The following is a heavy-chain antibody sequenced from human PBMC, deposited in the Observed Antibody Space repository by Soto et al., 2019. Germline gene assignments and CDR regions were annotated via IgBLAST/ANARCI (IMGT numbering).Heavy chain of an antibody. D-gene: IGHD3-22*01. CDR2: ISSNGGST. J-gene: IGHJ4*02. V-gene: IGHV3-64D*06. Sequence: VGSLRLSCSASGFTFSSYAMHWVRQAPGKGLEYVSAISSNGGSTYYADSVKGRFTISRDNSKNTLYLQMSSLRAEDTAVYYCVKDSTPYSSGYSHYFDYWGQGTLVTVSS. CDR3: VKDSTPYSSGYSHYFDY. CDR1: GFTFSSYA.